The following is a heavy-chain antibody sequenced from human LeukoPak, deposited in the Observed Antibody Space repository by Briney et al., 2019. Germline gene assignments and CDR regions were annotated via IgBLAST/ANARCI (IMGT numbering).Heavy chain of an antibody. J-gene: IGHJ5*01. Sequence: SVNVSCKASGGTFSNYAISWVRQAPGQGLEWMGRIIPIFGTANYAQKFQGRVTITTDECTSTAYMELSSLRSEDTAVYYCARDLDCTSTSCYAGWFDPWGQGTLVTVSS. CDR2: IIPIFGTA. V-gene: IGHV1-69*05. CDR1: GGTFSNYA. D-gene: IGHD2-2*01. CDR3: ARDLDCTSTSCYAGWFDP.